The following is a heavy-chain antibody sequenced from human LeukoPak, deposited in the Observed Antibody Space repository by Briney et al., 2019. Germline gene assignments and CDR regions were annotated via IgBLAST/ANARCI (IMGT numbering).Heavy chain of an antibody. CDR1: GFTVSSNY. Sequence: GGSLRLPCAASGFTVSSNYMSWVRQAPGKGLEWVSVIYSGGSTYYADSVKGRFTISRDNSKNTLYLQMNSLRAEDTAVYYCARGPDSSGWYEDGMDVWCQGTTVTVSS. V-gene: IGHV3-53*01. D-gene: IGHD6-19*01. J-gene: IGHJ6*02. CDR2: IYSGGST. CDR3: ARGPDSSGWYEDGMDV.